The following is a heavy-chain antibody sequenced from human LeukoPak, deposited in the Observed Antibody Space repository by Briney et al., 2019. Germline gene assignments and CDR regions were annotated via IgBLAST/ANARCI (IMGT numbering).Heavy chain of an antibody. Sequence: GGSLRLSCAASGFTFSSYGMHWVRQAPGKGLEWVAFIRYDGSNKYYADSVKGRFTISRDNSKNTLYLQMNSLRAEDTAVYYCAKDLRAGYYSDLDYWGQGTLVTVSS. CDR3: AKDLRAGYYSDLDY. D-gene: IGHD3-9*01. CDR1: GFTFSSYG. J-gene: IGHJ4*02. CDR2: IRYDGSNK. V-gene: IGHV3-30*02.